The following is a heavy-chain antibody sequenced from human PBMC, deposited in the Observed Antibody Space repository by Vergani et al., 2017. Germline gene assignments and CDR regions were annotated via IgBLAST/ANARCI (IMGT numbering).Heavy chain of an antibody. V-gene: IGHV1-46*01. D-gene: IGHD3-3*01. CDR2: INPSGGRT. J-gene: IGHJ5*02. CDR3: AREGARWSGYFSWFDP. CDR1: GYTFTSYY. Sequence: QVQLVQSGAEVKKPGASVKVSCKVSGYTFTSYYMHWVRQAPGQGLEWMGIINPSGGRTSYAQKFQGRVTMTRDTSTSTVYMELSSLRSEDTAVYYCAREGARWSGYFSWFDPWGQGTLVTVSS.